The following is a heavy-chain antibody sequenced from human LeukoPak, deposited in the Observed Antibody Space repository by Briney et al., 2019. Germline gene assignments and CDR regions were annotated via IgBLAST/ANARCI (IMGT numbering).Heavy chain of an antibody. V-gene: IGHV4-39*07. CDR2: INHSGST. CDR3: ARVDYDILTGYYNAEYFQH. Sequence: SETLSLTCTVSGGSISSGGYYWSWIRQPPGKGLEWIGEINHSGSTNYNPSLKSRVTISVDTSKNQFSLKLSSVTAADTAVYYCARVDYDILTGYYNAEYFQHWGQGTLVTVSS. J-gene: IGHJ1*01. CDR1: GGSISSGGYY. D-gene: IGHD3-9*01.